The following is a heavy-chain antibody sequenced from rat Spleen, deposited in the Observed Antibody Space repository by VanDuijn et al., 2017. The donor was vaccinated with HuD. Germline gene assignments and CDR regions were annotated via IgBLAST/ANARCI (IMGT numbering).Heavy chain of an antibody. V-gene: IGHV5-46*01. CDR2: ISTSGSRT. Sequence: APKKGLEWVATISTSGSRTYYPDSVKGRFTISRDNAKSSLYLQMNSLKSEDTATYYCASQNYFDYWGQGVMVTVSS. J-gene: IGHJ2*01. CDR3: ASQNYFDY.